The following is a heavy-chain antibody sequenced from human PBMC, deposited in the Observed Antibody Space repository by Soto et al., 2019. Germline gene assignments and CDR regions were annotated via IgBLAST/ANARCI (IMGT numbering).Heavy chain of an antibody. D-gene: IGHD1-1*01. J-gene: IGHJ6*02. Sequence: GGSLRLSCAASGFTFSSYGMHWVRQAPGKGLEWVAVIWYDGSNKYYADSVKGRFTISRDNSKNTLYLQMNSLRAEDTAVYYCARDRVGLERSYYYGMDVWGQGTTVT. V-gene: IGHV3-33*01. CDR1: GFTFSSYG. CDR2: IWYDGSNK. CDR3: ARDRVGLERSYYYGMDV.